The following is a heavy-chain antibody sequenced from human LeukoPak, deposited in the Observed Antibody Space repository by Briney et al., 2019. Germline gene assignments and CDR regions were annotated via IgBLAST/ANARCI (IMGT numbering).Heavy chain of an antibody. V-gene: IGHV3-48*03. J-gene: IGHJ6*03. CDR2: ISSSGSTI. CDR3: ARDAYYYDSSGYSSSYYYYMDV. Sequence: GGSLRLSCAASGFTFSSYEMNWVRQAPGKGLEWVSYISSSGSTIYYADSVKGRFTISRGNAKNSLYLQMNSLRAEDTAVYYCARDAYYYDSSGYSSSYYYYMDVWGKGSTVTISS. D-gene: IGHD3-22*01. CDR1: GFTFSSYE.